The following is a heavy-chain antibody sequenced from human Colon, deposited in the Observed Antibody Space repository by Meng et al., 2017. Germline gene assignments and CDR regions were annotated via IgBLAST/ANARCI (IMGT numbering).Heavy chain of an antibody. V-gene: IGHV4-61*01. CDR2: IHYSGSR. CDR3: ARFYGSGTFEVHDY. CDR1: GGSVSSASYY. Sequence: VQPTESGPGRVRPSETLSLTCNVSGGSVSSASYYWSWIRQPPGKGLEWIGLIHYSGSRNYNPSLKSRVTMSVDTSKNQVSLRLTSVTAADTAVYYWARFYGSGTFEVHDYWGQGTLVTVSS. J-gene: IGHJ4*02. D-gene: IGHD3-10*01.